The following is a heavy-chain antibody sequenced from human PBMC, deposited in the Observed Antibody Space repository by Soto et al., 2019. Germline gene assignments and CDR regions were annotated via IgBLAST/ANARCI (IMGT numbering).Heavy chain of an antibody. CDR1: GGSISSNSYY. J-gene: IGHJ5*02. V-gene: IGHV4-39*01. CDR3: ARQAYRSPADNWFDP. Sequence: PSETLSLTCTVSGGSISSNSYYWGWIRQPPGKGLEWIGNIYYSGTTYCNPSLKSRVTISIDTSKNQFSLKLSSVTAADTAVYYCARQAYRSPADNWFDPWGQGTLVTVSS. CDR2: IYYSGTT.